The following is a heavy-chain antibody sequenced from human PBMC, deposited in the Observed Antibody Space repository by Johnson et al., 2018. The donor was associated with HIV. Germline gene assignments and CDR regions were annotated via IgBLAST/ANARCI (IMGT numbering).Heavy chain of an antibody. Sequence: QVQLVESGGGLVQPGRSLRLSCAASGFTFDDYAMHWVRQAPGKGLEWVAVVSYDGSNKYSADSVKGRFTISRDNSKNTLYLQMNSLRPEDTALYYCAKVCYSGSYLDASDIWGQGTMVTVSS. J-gene: IGHJ3*02. CDR1: GFTFDDYA. CDR2: VSYDGSNK. D-gene: IGHD1-26*01. CDR3: AKVCYSGSYLDASDI. V-gene: IGHV3-30*04.